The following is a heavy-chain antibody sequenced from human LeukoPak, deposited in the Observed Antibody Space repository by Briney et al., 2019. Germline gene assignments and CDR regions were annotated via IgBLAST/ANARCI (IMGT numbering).Heavy chain of an antibody. D-gene: IGHD5-12*01. Sequence: PGGSLRLSCAASGFTFCSYAMSWVRQAPGKGLEWVSAISGSGGSTYYADSVKGRFTISRDNSKNTLYLQMNSLRAEDTAVYYCAKDIFPDQWLRQGADYYYYGMDVWGQGTTVTVSS. CDR2: ISGSGGST. CDR1: GFTFCSYA. J-gene: IGHJ6*02. CDR3: AKDIFPDQWLRQGADYYYYGMDV. V-gene: IGHV3-23*01.